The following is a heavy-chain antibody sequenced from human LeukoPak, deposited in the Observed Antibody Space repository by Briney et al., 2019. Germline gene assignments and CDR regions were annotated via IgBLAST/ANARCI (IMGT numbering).Heavy chain of an antibody. CDR2: ISAYNGNT. D-gene: IGHD3-22*01. V-gene: IGHV1-18*01. Sequence: ALVKVSCKASGYTFTSYGISWVRQAPGQGLEWMGWISAYNGNTNYAQKLQGRVTMTTDTSTSTSYMELRSLRSDDTAVYYCAREGQGYYYDSSGYSSDYWGQGTLVTVSS. CDR1: GYTFTSYG. CDR3: AREGQGYYYDSSGYSSDY. J-gene: IGHJ4*02.